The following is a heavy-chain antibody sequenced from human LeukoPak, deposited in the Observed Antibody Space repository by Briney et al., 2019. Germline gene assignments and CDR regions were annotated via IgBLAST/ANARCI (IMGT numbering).Heavy chain of an antibody. CDR3: GKEVGGSGTYYLQY. D-gene: IGHD3-10*01. CDR1: GSTFSSLV. Sequence: PGGPLRLSCAASGSTFSSLVMSWVRQIPGKGLEWVSSINGRGSDTHYADSVKGRFTISRDNSKDTLYLQMNSLRPEDTAIYYCGKEVGGSGTYYLQYWGQGTLVSVPS. J-gene: IGHJ4*02. CDR2: INGRGSDT. V-gene: IGHV3-23*01.